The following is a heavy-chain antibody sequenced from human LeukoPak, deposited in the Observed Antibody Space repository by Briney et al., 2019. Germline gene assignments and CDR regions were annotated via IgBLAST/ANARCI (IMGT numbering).Heavy chain of an antibody. V-gene: IGHV1-69*01. CDR3: ARARIAVAGTRYREIYAEYFQH. J-gene: IGHJ1*01. D-gene: IGHD6-19*01. CDR2: LIPIFGTA. Sequence: SVKVSCKASGGTFSSYAISWVRQAPAQGLEWMGGLIPIFGTANYAQKFQGRVTITADESTSTAYMELSSLRSEDTAVYYCARARIAVAGTRYREIYAEYFQHWGQGTLVTVSS. CDR1: GGTFSSYA.